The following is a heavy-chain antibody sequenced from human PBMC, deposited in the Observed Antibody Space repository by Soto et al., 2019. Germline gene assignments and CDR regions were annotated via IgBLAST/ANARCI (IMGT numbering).Heavy chain of an antibody. D-gene: IGHD4-4*01. Sequence: SVKVSCKASGGTFSSYAISWVRQAPGQGLEWMGGIIPIFGTANYAQKFQGRVTITADESTSTAYMELSSLRSEDTAVYYCARDYSNYHDYYYGMDVWGQGTTVTVSS. V-gene: IGHV1-69*13. CDR3: ARDYSNYHDYYYGMDV. CDR1: GGTFSSYA. J-gene: IGHJ6*02. CDR2: IIPIFGTA.